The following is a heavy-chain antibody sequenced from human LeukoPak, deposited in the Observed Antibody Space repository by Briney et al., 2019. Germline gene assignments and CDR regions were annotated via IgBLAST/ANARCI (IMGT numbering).Heavy chain of an antibody. Sequence: SETLSLTCTVSGGSISSSTYYWGWIRQPPGKGLEWIGEINHSGSTNYNPSLKSRVTISVDTSKNQFSLKLSSVTAADTAVYYCARGYGDYVQELPNWFDPWGQGTLVTVSS. V-gene: IGHV4-39*07. CDR1: GGSISSSTYY. CDR2: INHSGST. J-gene: IGHJ5*02. D-gene: IGHD4-17*01. CDR3: ARGYGDYVQELPNWFDP.